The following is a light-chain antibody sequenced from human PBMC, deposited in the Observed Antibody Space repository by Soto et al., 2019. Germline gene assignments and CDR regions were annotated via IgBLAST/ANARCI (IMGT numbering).Light chain of an antibody. Sequence: DIVMTQSPDSLAVSLGERATINCKSSQSVAYTSNKKTYVAWYQQKAGQPPKLLLYWSSTRASGVPDRFSGSGSGTDFTFTISSLQVEDVAVYYCQQYYSPLWTFGQGTKVQIK. V-gene: IGKV4-1*01. CDR2: WSS. CDR3: QQYYSPLWT. CDR1: QSVAYTSNKKTY. J-gene: IGKJ1*01.